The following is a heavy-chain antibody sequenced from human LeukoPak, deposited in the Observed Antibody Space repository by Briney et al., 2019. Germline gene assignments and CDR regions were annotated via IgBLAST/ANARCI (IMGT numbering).Heavy chain of an antibody. CDR2: IYYSGST. CDR1: GGSISSYY. D-gene: IGHD6-19*01. J-gene: IGHJ4*02. Sequence: PSETLSLTCTVSGGSISSYYWSWIRQPPGKGLEWIGYIYYSGSTNYNPSLKSRVTISVDTSKNQFSLKLSSVTAADTAVYYCARGGIAVAGTSGPIDYWGQGTLVTVSS. CDR3: ARGGIAVAGTSGPIDY. V-gene: IGHV4-59*01.